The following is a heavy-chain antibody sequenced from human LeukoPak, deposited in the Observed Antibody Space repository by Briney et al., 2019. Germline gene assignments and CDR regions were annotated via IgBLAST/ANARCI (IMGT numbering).Heavy chain of an antibody. J-gene: IGHJ5*02. Sequence: ASVKVSCKASGYTFTSYDINWVRQATGQGLEWMGWMNPNSGNTGYAQKFQGRVTMTRSTSISTAYMELSSLRSEDTAVYYCARGGGDFWSGYYTSNWFDPWGQGTLVTVSS. V-gene: IGHV1-8*01. CDR3: ARGGGDFWSGYYTSNWFDP. CDR1: GYTFTSYD. D-gene: IGHD3-3*01. CDR2: MNPNSGNT.